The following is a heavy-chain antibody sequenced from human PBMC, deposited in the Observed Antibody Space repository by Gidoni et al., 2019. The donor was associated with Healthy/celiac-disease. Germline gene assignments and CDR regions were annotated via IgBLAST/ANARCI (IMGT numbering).Heavy chain of an antibody. CDR1: GFTVSSNY. CDR2: IYSGGST. Sequence: EVQLVESGGGLIQPGGSLRLSCAASGFTVSSNYMRWVRQAPGKGLGWGAVIYSGGSTYYADSVKGRFTISRDNSKNTLYLQMNSLRAEDTAVYYCAREGALGYCSSTSCYYYGMDVWGQGTTVTVSS. V-gene: IGHV3-53*01. CDR3: AREGALGYCSSTSCYYYGMDV. D-gene: IGHD2-2*01. J-gene: IGHJ6*02.